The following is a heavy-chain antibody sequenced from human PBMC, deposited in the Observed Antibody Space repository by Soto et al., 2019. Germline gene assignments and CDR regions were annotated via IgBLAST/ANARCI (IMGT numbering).Heavy chain of an antibody. CDR3: ARTEELDSYAFDI. CDR2: ISAYNGNT. D-gene: IGHD2-15*01. Sequence: ASVKVSCKASGYTFTSYGISWVRQAPGQGLGWMGWISAYNGNTNFAQKLQGRVTMTTDTSTSTAYMELRSLRSDDTAVYYCARTEELDSYAFDIWGQGTMVTVSS. V-gene: IGHV1-18*04. J-gene: IGHJ3*02. CDR1: GYTFTSYG.